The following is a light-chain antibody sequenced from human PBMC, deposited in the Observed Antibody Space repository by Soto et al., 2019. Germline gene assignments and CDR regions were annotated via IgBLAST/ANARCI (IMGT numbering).Light chain of an antibody. CDR1: QSVSSN. Sequence: TLSVSPGERAILSCRANQSVSSNLAWYQQKPGQAPRLLISGASTRATGIPDRFSGSGSGTEFTLTISSLQSEDFAVYYCQEYNNWLALTFGGGTKVDIK. V-gene: IGKV3-15*01. J-gene: IGKJ4*01. CDR2: GAS. CDR3: QEYNNWLALT.